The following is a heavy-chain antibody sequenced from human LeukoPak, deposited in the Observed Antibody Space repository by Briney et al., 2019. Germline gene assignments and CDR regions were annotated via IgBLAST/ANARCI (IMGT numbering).Heavy chain of an antibody. Sequence: PGGSLRLSCAASGFTFDDYAMHWVRQAPGKGLEWVSGISWNSGSIGYADSVKGRLTISRDNAKNTLYLQMNSLRAEDTAVYYCTRGSGYSVFDDWGQGTLVTVSS. J-gene: IGHJ4*02. V-gene: IGHV3-9*01. CDR2: ISWNSGSI. CDR3: TRGSGYSVFDD. D-gene: IGHD5-24*01. CDR1: GFTFDDYA.